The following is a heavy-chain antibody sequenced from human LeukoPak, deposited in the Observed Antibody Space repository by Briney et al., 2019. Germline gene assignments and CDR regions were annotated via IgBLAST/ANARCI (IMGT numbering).Heavy chain of an antibody. Sequence: PSETLSLTCTVSGGSISSYYWSWIRQPPGKGLEWIGYIYYGGSTNYNPSLKSRVTISVDTSKNQFSLKLSSVTAADTAVYYCARDLGDMAFDIWGQGTMVTVSS. J-gene: IGHJ3*02. V-gene: IGHV4-59*01. CDR3: ARDLGDMAFDI. CDR2: IYYGGST. CDR1: GGSISSYY. D-gene: IGHD3-9*01.